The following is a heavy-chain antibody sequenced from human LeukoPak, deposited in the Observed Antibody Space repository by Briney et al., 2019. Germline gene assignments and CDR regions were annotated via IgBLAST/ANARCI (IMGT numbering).Heavy chain of an antibody. V-gene: IGHV3-21*01. J-gene: IGHJ3*02. D-gene: IGHD5/OR15-5a*01. CDR1: GFTFSSYS. CDR3: AREGLRSAFDI. CDR2: ISSSSSYI. Sequence: GGSLRLSCAASGFTFSSYSISWVRQAPGKGLEWVSFISSSSSYIYYADSVKGRFTISRDNAKNSLHLQMNSLRVEDTAVYYCAREGLRSAFDIWAKGQWSPSLQ.